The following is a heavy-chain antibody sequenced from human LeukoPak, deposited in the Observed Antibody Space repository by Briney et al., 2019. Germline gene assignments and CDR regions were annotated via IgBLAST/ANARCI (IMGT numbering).Heavy chain of an antibody. CDR2: INTNTGNP. J-gene: IGHJ4*02. CDR3: ARRSFSDSSGYYGRFDY. Sequence: GASVKVSCKASGYTFNSYAMNWVRQAPGQGLEWMGWINTNTGNPTYAQRFTGRFVFSLDTSVSTAYLQISSLKAEDTAVYYCARRSFSDSSGYYGRFDYWGQGTLVTVSS. D-gene: IGHD3-22*01. V-gene: IGHV7-4-1*02. CDR1: GYTFNSYA.